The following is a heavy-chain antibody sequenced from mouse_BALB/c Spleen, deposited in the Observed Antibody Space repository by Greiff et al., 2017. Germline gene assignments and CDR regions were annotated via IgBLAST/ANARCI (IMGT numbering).Heavy chain of an antibody. J-gene: IGHJ4*01. D-gene: IGHD1-2*01. CDR1: GFTFSSYA. V-gene: IGHV5-6-5*01. CDR2: ISSGGST. CDR3: ARDLLRPYYAMDY. Sequence: EVKLVESGGGLVKPGGSLKLSCAASGFTFSSYAMSWVRQTPEKRLEWVASISSGGSTYYPDSVKGRFTISRDNARNILYLQMSSLRSEDTAMYYCARDLLRPYYAMDYWGQGTSVTVSS.